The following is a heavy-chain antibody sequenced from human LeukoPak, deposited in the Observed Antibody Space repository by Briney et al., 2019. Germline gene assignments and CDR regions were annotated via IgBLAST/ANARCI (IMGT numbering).Heavy chain of an antibody. D-gene: IGHD6-6*01. J-gene: IGHJ4*02. CDR3: ARGSSSFDY. CDR1: GFTFSDYS. V-gene: IGHV3-21*01. CDR2: ISSGSSYI. Sequence: PGGSLRLSCAASGFTFSDYSMNWVRQAPGKGLEWVSFISSGSSYIYYADSVKGRFTISRGNAKNSLYLQMNSLRAEDTAVYYCARGSSSFDYWGQGTLVTVSS.